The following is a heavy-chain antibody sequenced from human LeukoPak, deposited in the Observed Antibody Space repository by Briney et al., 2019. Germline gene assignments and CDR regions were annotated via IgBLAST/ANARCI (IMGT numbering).Heavy chain of an antibody. Sequence: TSETLSLTCAVSGGSISSSNWWSWVRQPPGKGLEWIGEIYHSGSTNYNPSLKSRVTISVDKSKNQFSLKLSSVTAADTAVYYCARERDLTYYYDQGGAFDIWGQGTMVTVSS. D-gene: IGHD3-22*01. J-gene: IGHJ3*02. CDR2: IYHSGST. CDR1: GGSISSSNW. V-gene: IGHV4-4*02. CDR3: ARERDLTYYYDQGGAFDI.